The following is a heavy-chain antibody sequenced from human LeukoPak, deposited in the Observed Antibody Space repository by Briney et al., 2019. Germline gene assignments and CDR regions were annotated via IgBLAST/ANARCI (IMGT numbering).Heavy chain of an antibody. CDR2: INAGNGNT. CDR3: ARFDFWSGYGY. V-gene: IGHV1-3*01. CDR1: GYTFTSYA. J-gene: IGHJ4*02. Sequence: ASVKVSCKASGYTFTSYAMHWVRQAPGQRLEWMGWINAGNGNTKYSQKFQGRVTITRDTSASTAYTELSSLRSEDTAVYYCARFDFWSGYGYWGQGTLVTVSS. D-gene: IGHD3-3*01.